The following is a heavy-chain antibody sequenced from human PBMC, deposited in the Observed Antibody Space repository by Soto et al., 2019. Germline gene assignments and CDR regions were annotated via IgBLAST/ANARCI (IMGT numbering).Heavy chain of an antibody. V-gene: IGHV3-30-3*01. CDR1: GITFSAYA. Sequence: QVQLVESGGGVVQPGTSLRLSCAASGITFSAYAMHWVRQAPGKGLEWVARISYDASASSNADSVKGRFTISRDNSRSTLYLQLNSLRTEDTAIYYCGRDYNDGSGRFDYWGQGDLVTVSS. D-gene: IGHD3-22*01. CDR3: GRDYNDGSGRFDY. J-gene: IGHJ4*02. CDR2: ISYDASAS.